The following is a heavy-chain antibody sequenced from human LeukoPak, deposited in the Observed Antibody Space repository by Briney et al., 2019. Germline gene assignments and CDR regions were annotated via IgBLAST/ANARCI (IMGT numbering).Heavy chain of an antibody. CDR3: ARVRPGQWLLRDAFDI. CDR2: ISTSSSYK. J-gene: IGHJ3*02. D-gene: IGHD6-19*01. CDR1: GFTFSTFSTYS. Sequence: GGSLRLSCAASGFTFSTFSTYSMNWVRQAPGKGLEWVSFISTSSSYKYYADSVKGRFTIPRDNAKNSLYLQMNSLRAEDTAVYYCARVRPGQWLLRDAFDIWGQGTMVTVSS. V-gene: IGHV3-21*01.